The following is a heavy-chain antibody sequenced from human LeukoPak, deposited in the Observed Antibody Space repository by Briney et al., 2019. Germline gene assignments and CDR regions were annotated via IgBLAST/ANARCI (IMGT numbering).Heavy chain of an antibody. V-gene: IGHV3-30*18. J-gene: IGHJ4*02. Sequence: AGGSLRLSCAASGFTFSTYGMHWVRQAPGKGLEWVAVVSYDATSEYYADSVKGRFTISRHNSKNTLYLQMNSLRPEDTAVYYCAKDDGIGELFNDYWGQGTLVTVSS. CDR2: VSYDATSE. CDR1: GFTFSTYG. CDR3: AKDDGIGELFNDY. D-gene: IGHD3-10*01.